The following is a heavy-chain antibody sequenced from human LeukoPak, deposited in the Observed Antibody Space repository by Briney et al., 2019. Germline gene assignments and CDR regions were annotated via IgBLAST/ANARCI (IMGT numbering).Heavy chain of an antibody. CDR3: ARDRPGIAARPGDLDY. D-gene: IGHD6-6*01. Sequence: ASVKVSCKASGYTFARYYMHWVRQAPGQGLEWMGWINPNSGGTNYAQKFQGRVTMTRDTSISTAYMELSRLRSDDTAVYYCARDRPGIAARPGDLDYWGQGTLFTVSS. J-gene: IGHJ4*02. CDR2: INPNSGGT. V-gene: IGHV1-2*02. CDR1: GYTFARYY.